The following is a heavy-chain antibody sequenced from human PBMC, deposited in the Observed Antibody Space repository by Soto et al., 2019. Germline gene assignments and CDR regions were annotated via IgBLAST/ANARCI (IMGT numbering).Heavy chain of an antibody. D-gene: IGHD5-12*01. CDR3: EKAMGYAGEAQVFYFHS. J-gene: IGHJ1*01. CDR2: IGGISSAT. Sequence: GGSLRLSCAASGFAFTSYAMSWVRQAPGKGLEWVSGIGGISSATFYADSVEGWFTISRDNFKNTMYLQMNSLRAEDTAVYYCEKAMGYAGEAQVFYFHSWGQGTLVTVSA. V-gene: IGHV3-23*01. CDR1: GFAFTSYA.